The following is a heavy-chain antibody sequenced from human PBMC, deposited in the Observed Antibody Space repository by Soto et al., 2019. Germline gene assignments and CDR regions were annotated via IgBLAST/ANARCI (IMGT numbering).Heavy chain of an antibody. J-gene: IGHJ3*01. D-gene: IGHD2-15*01. CDR3: ARAAVAFDAFDL. CDR2: TYLRSKWYN. Sequence: QLQQSGPGLVKPSQTLSLTCGISGDSVSSNSATWNWIRQSPSRGLEWLGRTYLRSKWYNEYAVSVKSRIAISPDTSQNHFSLQLSSVTPEDTAVYFCARAAVAFDAFDLWRQGTVVTVSS. V-gene: IGHV6-1*01. CDR1: GDSVSSNSAT.